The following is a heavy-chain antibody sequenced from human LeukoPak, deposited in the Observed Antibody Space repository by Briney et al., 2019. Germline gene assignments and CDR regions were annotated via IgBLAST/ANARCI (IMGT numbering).Heavy chain of an antibody. V-gene: IGHV3-7*01. CDR1: GFTFNNYW. CDR2: IKHDGRDK. CDR3: ARSYTASGYYYGVAY. D-gene: IGHD3-22*01. J-gene: IGHJ4*02. Sequence: PGGSLRLSCAASGFTFNNYWMTWVRQARGKGLEWVATIKHDGRDKHYVDSVKGRFAISRDNANNSVHLQMNSLRAEDTAVYFCARSYTASGYYYGVAYWGQGTLVSVSS.